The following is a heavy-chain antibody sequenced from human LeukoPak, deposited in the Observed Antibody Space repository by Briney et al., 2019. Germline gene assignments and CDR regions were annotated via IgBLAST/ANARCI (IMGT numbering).Heavy chain of an antibody. CDR2: IKQDGSEE. V-gene: IGHV3-7*01. J-gene: IGHJ5*02. CDR1: GFSFSSFW. Sequence: GGSLRLPCEASGFSFSSFWMSWVRQAPGKGLEWVANIKQDGSEENYVDSVKGRFTISRDNAKKSLYLQMNSLRVEDTAVYYCARFISLGAWGQGTLVTVSS. D-gene: IGHD3-10*01. CDR3: ARFISLGA.